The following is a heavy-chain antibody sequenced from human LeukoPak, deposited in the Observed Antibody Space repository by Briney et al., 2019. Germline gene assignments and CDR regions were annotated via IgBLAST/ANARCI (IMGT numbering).Heavy chain of an antibody. CDR3: ARDNRKQWLLSRPYFDY. J-gene: IGHJ4*02. Sequence: NPGGSLRLSCAASGFTFSSYAMHWVRQAPGRGLEWVSSISSSSSYIYYADSVKGRFTISRDNAKNSLYLQMNSLRAEDTAVYYCARDNRKQWLLSRPYFDYWGQGTLVTVSS. V-gene: IGHV3-21*01. CDR2: ISSSSSYI. D-gene: IGHD6-19*01. CDR1: GFTFSSYA.